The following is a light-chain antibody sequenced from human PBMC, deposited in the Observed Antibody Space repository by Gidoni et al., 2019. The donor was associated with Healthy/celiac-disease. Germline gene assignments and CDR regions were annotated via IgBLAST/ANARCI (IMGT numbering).Light chain of an antibody. CDR1: KLGDKY. CDR3: QAWDSSTVV. J-gene: IGLJ2*01. CDR2: QDS. V-gene: IGLV3-1*01. Sequence: SYELTQPPSVSVSPGQTACITCTGDKLGDKYACWYQQKPVQPPVLVIYQDSKLPSGVPERFSGSNSGNTATLTISGTQAMDEADYYCQAWDSSTVVFGGGTKLTVL.